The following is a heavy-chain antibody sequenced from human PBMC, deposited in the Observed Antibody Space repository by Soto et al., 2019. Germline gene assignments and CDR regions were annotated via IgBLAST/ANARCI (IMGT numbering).Heavy chain of an antibody. Sequence: GGSLRLSCAASGFTFSSYSVNWVRQAPGKWLEWVSSISSSSSYIYYADSVKGRFTISRDNAKNSLYLQMNSLRAEDTAVYYCARSGNWNDVVYWGQGXLVTVYS. CDR3: ARSGNWNDVVY. D-gene: IGHD1-1*01. CDR2: ISSSSSYI. V-gene: IGHV3-21*01. CDR1: GFTFSSYS. J-gene: IGHJ4*02.